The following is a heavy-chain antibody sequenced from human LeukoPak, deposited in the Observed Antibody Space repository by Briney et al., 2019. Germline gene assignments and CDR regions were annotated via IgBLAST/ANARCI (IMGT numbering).Heavy chain of an antibody. D-gene: IGHD2-15*01. J-gene: IGHJ6*02. CDR1: RGTYSRYA. V-gene: IGHV1-69*04. Sequence: SSVKVSCQASRGTYSRYAISWVRQAPGQGLEWMGRISRILGTADYAQKVQGRVTITADKSTSTAYMELSSLRSEDTAVYYCATCSGGSCWSYYGIDVWGQGTTVTVSS. CDR2: ISRILGTA. CDR3: ATCSGGSCWSYYGIDV.